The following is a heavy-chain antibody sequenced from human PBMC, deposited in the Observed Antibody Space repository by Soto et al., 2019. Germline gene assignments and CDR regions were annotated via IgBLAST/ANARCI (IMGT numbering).Heavy chain of an antibody. CDR1: GGSISSSSYY. V-gene: IGHV4-39*01. CDR2: IYYSGST. CDR3: ARHVNSIFGVVYYFDY. Sequence: SETLSLTCTVSGGSISSSSYYWGWIRQPPGKGLEWIGSIYYSGSTYYNPSLKSRVTISVDTSKNQFPLKLSSVTAADTAVYYCARHVNSIFGVVYYFDYWGQGTLVTVSS. D-gene: IGHD3-3*01. J-gene: IGHJ4*02.